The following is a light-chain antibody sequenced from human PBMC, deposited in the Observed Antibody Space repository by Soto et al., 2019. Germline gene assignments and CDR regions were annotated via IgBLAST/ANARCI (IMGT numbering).Light chain of an antibody. V-gene: IGKV3-15*01. CDR1: QSLSSN. Sequence: DIVMTQSPATLSVSPGERATLSCRASQSLSSNLAWYQQKPGQAPRLLIYGASTRATGIPARFSGSGSGTEFTLTISSLQSEDFAVYYCQQYNTWPRTFGQEARLEIK. J-gene: IGKJ5*01. CDR3: QQYNTWPRT. CDR2: GAS.